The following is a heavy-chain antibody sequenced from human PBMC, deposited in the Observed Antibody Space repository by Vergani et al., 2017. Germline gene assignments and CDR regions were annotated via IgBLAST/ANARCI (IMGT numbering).Heavy chain of an antibody. J-gene: IGHJ4*02. V-gene: IGHV1-69*02. CDR3: ASTVRGYYDSSGYYPFEY. CDR2: IIPILGIA. Sequence: QVQLVQSGAEVKKPGSSVKVSCKASGGTFSSYTISWVRQAPGQGLEWMGRIIPILGIANYAQKFQGRVTITADKSTSTAYMELSSLRSEDTAVYYCASTVRGYYDSSGYYPFEYCGQGTLVTVSS. CDR1: GGTFSSYT. D-gene: IGHD3-22*01.